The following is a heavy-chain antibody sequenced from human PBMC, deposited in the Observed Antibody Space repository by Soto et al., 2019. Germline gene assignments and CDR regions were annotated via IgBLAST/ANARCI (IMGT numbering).Heavy chain of an antibody. J-gene: IGHJ4*02. CDR3: TKGATSTFGS. CDR2: VYPSDSDV. CDR1: GYRFTSSW. V-gene: IGHV5-51*01. Sequence: PGESLKISCQGSGYRFTSSWIGWVRQMPGKGLEWLGNVYPSDSDVRYSPSFEGRVTISADNSINTAYLHLLNLKASDTAIYYCTKGATSTFGSWGQGTRVTVSS. D-gene: IGHD3-16*01.